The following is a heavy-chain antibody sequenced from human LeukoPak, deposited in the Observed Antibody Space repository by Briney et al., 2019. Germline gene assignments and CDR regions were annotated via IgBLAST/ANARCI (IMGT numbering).Heavy chain of an antibody. J-gene: IGHJ4*02. V-gene: IGHV3-21*01. CDR2: ITSSSSFV. CDR3: ATTPRDSHTPTDY. CDR1: GFTFSSYN. D-gene: IGHD4-23*01. Sequence: PGGSLRLSCAASGFTFSSYNMNWVRQAPGKGLEWVSSITSSSSFVYYADSVKGRFTISRDNAKNSLYLQMNSLRAEDTAVYYCATTPRDSHTPTDYWGQGTLVTVSS.